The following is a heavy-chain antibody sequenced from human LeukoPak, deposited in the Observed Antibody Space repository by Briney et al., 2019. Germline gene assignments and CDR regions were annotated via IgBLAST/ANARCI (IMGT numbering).Heavy chain of an antibody. J-gene: IGHJ4*02. Sequence: ASVKVSCKASGGTFSSYAISWVRQAPGQGLEWMGGIIPIFGTANYAQKFQGRVTMTRDTSTSTVYMDLSSLRSEDTAVYYCARDLKGRGELLGYWGQGTLVTVSS. CDR1: GGTFSSYA. CDR2: IIPIFGTA. CDR3: ARDLKGRGELLGY. V-gene: IGHV1-69*05. D-gene: IGHD1-26*01.